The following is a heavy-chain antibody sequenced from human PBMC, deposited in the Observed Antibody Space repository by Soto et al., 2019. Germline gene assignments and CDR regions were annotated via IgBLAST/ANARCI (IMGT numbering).Heavy chain of an antibody. CDR3: ARDHGGCTNGVCYEGGPLVY. V-gene: IGHV1-69*13. D-gene: IGHD2-8*01. CDR2: IIPIFGTA. Sequence: SVKVSCKASGGTFSSYAISWVRQAPGQGLEWMGGIIPIFGTANYAQKFQGRVTITADESTSTAYMELSSLRSEDTAVYYCARDHGGCTNGVCYEGGPLVYWGQGTLVTVS. J-gene: IGHJ4*02. CDR1: GGTFSSYA.